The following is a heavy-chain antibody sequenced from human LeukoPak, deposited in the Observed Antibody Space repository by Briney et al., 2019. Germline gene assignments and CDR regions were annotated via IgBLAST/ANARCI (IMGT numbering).Heavy chain of an antibody. CDR2: IRYDGSNK. V-gene: IGHV3-30*02. J-gene: IGHJ4*02. Sequence: PGGSLRPSCAASGFTFSSYGMHWVRQAPGKGLEWVAFIRYDGSNKYYADSVKGRFTISRDNSKNTLYLQMNSLRAEDTAVYYCAKDSRGVYYDILTGYYQPSYFDYWGQGTLVTVSS. CDR1: GFTFSSYG. CDR3: AKDSRGVYYDILTGYYQPSYFDY. D-gene: IGHD3-9*01.